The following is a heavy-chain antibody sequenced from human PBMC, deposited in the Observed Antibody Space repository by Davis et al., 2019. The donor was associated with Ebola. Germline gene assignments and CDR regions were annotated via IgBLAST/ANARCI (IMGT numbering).Heavy chain of an antibody. V-gene: IGHV1-69*13. J-gene: IGHJ5*02. D-gene: IGHD5-12*01. CDR3: ARCSGVATIWFDP. Sequence: SVKVSCKASGGTFSSYAISWVRQAPGQGLEWMGGIIPIFGTANYAQKFQGRVTITADESTSTAYMELSSLRSEDTAVYYCARCSGVATIWFDPGAREPWSPSPQ. CDR2: IIPIFGTA. CDR1: GGTFSSYA.